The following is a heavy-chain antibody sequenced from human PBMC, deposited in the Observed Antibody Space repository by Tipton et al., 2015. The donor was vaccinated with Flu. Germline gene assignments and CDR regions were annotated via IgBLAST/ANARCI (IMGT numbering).Heavy chain of an antibody. Sequence: GSLRLSCAASGFAFSSYWLLWVRQAPGKGLEWVANINEDGSVTYYVDSVKGRFTISRDNARNSVFLQMNSLRVEDAAVYYCARGSTIVQRQDRFDPWGQGTLVTVSS. V-gene: IGHV3-7*01. J-gene: IGHJ5*02. CDR3: ARGSTIVQRQDRFDP. D-gene: IGHD2-8*01. CDR1: GFAFSSYW. CDR2: INEDGSVT.